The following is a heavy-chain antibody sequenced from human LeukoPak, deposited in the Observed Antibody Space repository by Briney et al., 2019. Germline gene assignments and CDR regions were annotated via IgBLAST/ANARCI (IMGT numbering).Heavy chain of an antibody. CDR2: ISHDGSKK. CDR1: GFTFSSYG. J-gene: IGHJ6*02. V-gene: IGHV3-30*03. D-gene: IGHD2-2*01. CDR3: ARGTLGYCSSTSCYYYGMDV. Sequence: GGSLRLSCAASGFTFSSYGMHWVRQAPGKGLEWVAVISHDGSKKYYADSVKGRFTISGDNSKNTLYLQMNSLRAEDTAVYYCARGTLGYCSSTSCYYYGMDVWGQGTTVTVSS.